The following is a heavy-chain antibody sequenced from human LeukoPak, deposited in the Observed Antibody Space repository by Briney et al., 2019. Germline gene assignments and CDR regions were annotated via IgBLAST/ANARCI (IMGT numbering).Heavy chain of an antibody. V-gene: IGHV1-18*01. J-gene: IGHJ3*02. CDR1: GYTFTSYG. Sequence: ASVKVSCKASGYTFTSYGISWVRQAPGQGLEWMGWISPYNGNTNHAHKVQGRVTMTTDTATSTAYMELRSLRFDDTAVYYCARDLRYTSPHIDAFDIWGRGTMVTVSS. CDR3: ARDLRYTSPHIDAFDI. D-gene: IGHD2-2*01. CDR2: ISPYNGNT.